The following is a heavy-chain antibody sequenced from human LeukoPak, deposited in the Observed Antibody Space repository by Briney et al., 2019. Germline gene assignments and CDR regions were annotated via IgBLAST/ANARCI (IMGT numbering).Heavy chain of an antibody. V-gene: IGHV4-59*01. CDR2: IYYSGTT. J-gene: IGHJ4*02. CDR3: ARDLKIGYNSGWYSFDY. D-gene: IGHD6-19*01. CDR1: GGSISPYY. Sequence: SETLSLTCTVSGGSISPYYWSWLRQPPGKGLEWIGYIYYSGTTNYNPSLKSRVTISVDTSKNQFSLKPNSVTAADTAVYYCARDLKIGYNSGWYSFDYWGQGILVTVSS.